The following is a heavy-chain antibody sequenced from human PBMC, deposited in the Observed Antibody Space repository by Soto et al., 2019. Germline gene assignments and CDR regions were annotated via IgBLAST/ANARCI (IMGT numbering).Heavy chain of an antibody. CDR2: IYYSGST. J-gene: IGHJ5*02. Sequence: QVQLQESGPGLVKPSQTLSLTCTVSGGSISSGDYYWSWIRQPPGKGLEWIGYIYYSGSTYYNPSLKSRVTISVDTSKNQFSLKLSSVTVADTAVYYCARDSTSSTYCSGGSCYSNCFDPWGQGTLVTVSS. D-gene: IGHD2-15*01. V-gene: IGHV4-30-4*01. CDR3: ARDSTSSTYCSGGSCYSNCFDP. CDR1: GGSISSGDYY.